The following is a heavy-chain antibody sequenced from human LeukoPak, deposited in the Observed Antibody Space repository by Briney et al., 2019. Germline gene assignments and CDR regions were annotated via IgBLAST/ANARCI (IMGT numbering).Heavy chain of an antibody. CDR1: GLTLSSYS. V-gene: IGHV3-21*01. CDR3: ANTILTGAL. D-gene: IGHD2-2*02. Sequence: GGSLRLSCAVSGLTLSSYSMNWVRQAPGKGLEWVSSISSSSSHIYYADSVKGRFTISRDNAKNTLYLQMNSLSAEDTAVYYCANTILTGALWGQGTLVTVSS. CDR2: ISSSSSHI. J-gene: IGHJ4*02.